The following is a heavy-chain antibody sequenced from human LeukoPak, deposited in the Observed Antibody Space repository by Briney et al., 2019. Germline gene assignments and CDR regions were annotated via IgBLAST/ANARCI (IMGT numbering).Heavy chain of an antibody. CDR2: ISSSSSYI. CDR3: ARSNIPSYYDFWSGQGAFDI. D-gene: IGHD3-3*01. CDR1: GFTFSSYS. V-gene: IGHV3-21*01. Sequence: GGSLRLSCAASGFTFSSYSMNWVRQAPGKGLEWVSSISSSSSYIYYADSVKGRFTISRDNAKNSLYLQMNSLRAEDTAVYYCARSNIPSYYDFWSGQGAFDIWGQGTMVTVSS. J-gene: IGHJ3*02.